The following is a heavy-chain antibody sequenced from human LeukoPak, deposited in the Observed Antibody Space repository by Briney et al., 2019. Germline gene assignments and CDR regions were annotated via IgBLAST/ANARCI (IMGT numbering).Heavy chain of an antibody. CDR3: ASVVVVAATQPPLN. Sequence: ASVKVSCKVSGYTLTELSMHWVRQAPGKGLEWMGGFDPEDGETIYAQKFQGRVTMTEDTSTDTAYMELSSLRSEDTAVYYCASVVVVAATQPPLNWGQGTLVTVSS. J-gene: IGHJ4*02. CDR2: FDPEDGET. V-gene: IGHV1-24*01. CDR1: GYTLTELS. D-gene: IGHD2-15*01.